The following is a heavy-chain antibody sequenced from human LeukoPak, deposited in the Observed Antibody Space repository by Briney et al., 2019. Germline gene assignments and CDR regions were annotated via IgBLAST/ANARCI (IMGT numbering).Heavy chain of an antibody. CDR1: GYSSSSGYY. J-gene: IGHJ4*02. V-gene: IGHV4-38-2*01. Sequence: SETLSLTCAVSGYSSSSGYYWGWIRQPPGKGLEWIGSIYHSGSTYYNPSLKSRVTISVDTSKNQFSLKLGSVTAADTAVYYCARSMTTVTRGHFDYWGQGTLVTVSS. CDR3: ARSMTTVTRGHFDY. D-gene: IGHD4-17*01. CDR2: IYHSGST.